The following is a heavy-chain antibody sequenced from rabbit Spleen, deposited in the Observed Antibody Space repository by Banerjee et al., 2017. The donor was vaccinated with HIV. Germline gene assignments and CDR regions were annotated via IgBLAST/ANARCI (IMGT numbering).Heavy chain of an antibody. Sequence: QSLEESGGGLLQPEGSLTLTCTASGFSFSTDYYICWVRQAPGKGLECIACIYGGVIDSTYYATWAKGRFTISKTSSTTVTLQMTSLTAANTATYFCARDGSSYYTFELWGPGTLVTVS. CDR1: GFSFSTDYY. J-gene: IGHJ4*01. D-gene: IGHD8-1*01. V-gene: IGHV1S40*01. CDR3: ARDGSSYYTFEL. CDR2: IYGGVIDST.